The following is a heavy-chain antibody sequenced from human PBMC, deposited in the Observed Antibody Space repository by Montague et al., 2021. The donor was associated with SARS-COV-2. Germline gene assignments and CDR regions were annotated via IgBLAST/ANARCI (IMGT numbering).Heavy chain of an antibody. CDR3: VRERECSGGSCYGPDDDAFDI. CDR2: ISDIGST. CDR1: GGSFNGYF. Sequence: SETLSLTCAVYGGSFNGYFWNWIRQPPGKGLEWIGDISDIGSTTYNPSLESRLTTSVDRSKNQFSLRLTSVTAADTAVYYCVRERECSGGSCYGPDDDAFDIWGQGTMVTVSS. V-gene: IGHV4-34*01. D-gene: IGHD2-15*01. J-gene: IGHJ3*02.